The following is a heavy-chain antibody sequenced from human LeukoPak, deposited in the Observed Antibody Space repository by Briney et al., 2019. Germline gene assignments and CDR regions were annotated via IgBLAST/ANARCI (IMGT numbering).Heavy chain of an antibody. V-gene: IGHV3-23*01. CDR1: GFTFSSCA. CDR2: ISGSGGST. Sequence: GGSLRLSCAAYGFTFSSCAMSLVRQAPGKGLEWVSAISGSGGSTYYADSVKGRFTISRDNSKNTLYLQMNSLRAEDTAVYYCAKDGSSGCTDYWGQGTLVTVSS. D-gene: IGHD6-19*01. CDR3: AKDGSSGCTDY. J-gene: IGHJ4*02.